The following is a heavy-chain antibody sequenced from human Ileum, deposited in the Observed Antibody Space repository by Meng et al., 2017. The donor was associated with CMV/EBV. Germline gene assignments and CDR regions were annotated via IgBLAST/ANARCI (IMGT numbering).Heavy chain of an antibody. CDR3: ARDLTNKWFYY. CDR1: GDPISSGSHS. V-gene: IGHV4-39*06. D-gene: IGHD1-26*01. CDR2: MYFSGIA. J-gene: IGHJ4*02. Sequence: RLQLQEPGPGLVKPAEPLSLTCTASGDPISSGSHSWAWFRQPPGKRLEWIGSMYFSGIADYNPSLKSRVTISLHATQKQFSLRLTSVTAADSAVYFCARDLTNKWFYYWGQGTLVTVSS.